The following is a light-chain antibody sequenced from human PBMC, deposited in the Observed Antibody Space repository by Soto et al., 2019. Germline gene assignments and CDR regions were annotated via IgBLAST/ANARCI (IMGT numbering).Light chain of an antibody. CDR1: QSVSSN. Sequence: EIVLTQSPGTLSLSPGERATLSCRASQSVSSNLAWYQQKPGQAPRLLSYGASARATGLPARVSGSGSGTEFTLTISSLEPEDFAVYFCQQRSSWPLTFGGGTKVDIK. CDR2: GAS. V-gene: IGKV3-11*01. CDR3: QQRSSWPLT. J-gene: IGKJ4*02.